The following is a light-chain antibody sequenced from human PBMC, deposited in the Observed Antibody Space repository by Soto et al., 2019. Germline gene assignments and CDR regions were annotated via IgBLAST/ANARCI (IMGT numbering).Light chain of an antibody. CDR3: QQYNNWPWT. CDR1: QSVSSN. CDR2: GAS. V-gene: IGKV3-15*01. J-gene: IGKJ1*01. Sequence: QSPATLSVSPGERATLSCRASQSVSSNLAWYQQKPGQAPRLLIYGASTRATGIPARFSGSGSGTEFTLTISSLQSEDFAVYYCQQYNNWPWTFGQGTRWIS.